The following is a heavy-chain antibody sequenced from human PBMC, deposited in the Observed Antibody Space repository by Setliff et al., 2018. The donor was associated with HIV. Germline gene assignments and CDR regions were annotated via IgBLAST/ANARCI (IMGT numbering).Heavy chain of an antibody. D-gene: IGHD6-6*01. V-gene: IGHV4-61*09. CDR3: ARDLLGSSSLVDY. CDR1: GGSISSGSYY. CDR2: IHTSGSS. Sequence: SETLSLTCTGSGGSISSGSYYWSWIRQPAGKGLEWIGHIHTSGSSSYNPSLKSRVIISLDTSKNQISLKLNSVTAADTAVYYCARDLLGSSSLVDYWGQGTLVTVSS. J-gene: IGHJ4*02.